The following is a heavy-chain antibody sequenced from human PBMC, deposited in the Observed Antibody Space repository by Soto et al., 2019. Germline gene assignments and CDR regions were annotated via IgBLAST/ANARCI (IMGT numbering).Heavy chain of an antibody. CDR3: ASNGLSGYYYFDY. CDR2: IWYDGSNK. V-gene: IGHV3-33*01. CDR1: GFTFSSYG. D-gene: IGHD3-22*01. Sequence: ESGGGVVQPGRSLRLSCAASGFTFSSYGMHGVRQAPGKGLEWVAVIWYDGSNKYYADSVKGRFTISRDNSKNTLYLQMNSLRAEDTAVYYCASNGLSGYYYFDYWGQGTLVTVSS. J-gene: IGHJ4*02.